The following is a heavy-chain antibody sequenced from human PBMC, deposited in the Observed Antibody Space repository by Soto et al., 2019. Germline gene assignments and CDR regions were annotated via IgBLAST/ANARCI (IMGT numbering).Heavy chain of an antibody. Sequence: QVQLVESGGGVVQPGRSLRLSCAASGFTFSSYGMHWVRQAPGKGLEWVAVISYDGSNKYYADSVKGRFTISRDNSKNKLYLQMNSLRAEDTAVYYCAKDRPYYYDSSGYYPSYYFDYWGQGTLVTVSS. J-gene: IGHJ4*02. CDR3: AKDRPYYYDSSGYYPSYYFDY. CDR1: GFTFSSYG. V-gene: IGHV3-30*18. CDR2: ISYDGSNK. D-gene: IGHD3-22*01.